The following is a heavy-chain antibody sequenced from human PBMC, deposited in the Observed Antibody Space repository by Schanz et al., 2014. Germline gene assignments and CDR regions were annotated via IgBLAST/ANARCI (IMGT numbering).Heavy chain of an antibody. CDR3: ATGKGDILTGRY. D-gene: IGHD3-9*01. CDR2: ITAYNGDT. V-gene: IGHV1-18*01. Sequence: QVQLVQSGAEVKKPGASVKVSCKASGYTFTSHGISWVRQAPGQGLEWMGWITAYNGDTNYALKLQGRVTMTTDTSTGTAYMELRSLRSEDTAVYYCATGKGDILTGRYWGQGTLVTVSS. J-gene: IGHJ4*02. CDR1: GYTFTSHG.